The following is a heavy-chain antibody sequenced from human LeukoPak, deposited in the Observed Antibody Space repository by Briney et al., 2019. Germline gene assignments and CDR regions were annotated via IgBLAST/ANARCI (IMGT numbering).Heavy chain of an antibody. V-gene: IGHV4-59*01. D-gene: IGHD6-6*01. CDR3: ASLARGGNWFDP. CDR2: IYYSGST. Sequence: SETLSLTCSVSGGSISGYYWSWIRQPPGKGLEWIGYIYYSGSTNYNPSLKSRVTTSVDTSKNQFSLKLSSVTAADTAVYYCASLARGGNWFDPWGQGTLVTVSS. CDR1: GGSISGYY. J-gene: IGHJ5*02.